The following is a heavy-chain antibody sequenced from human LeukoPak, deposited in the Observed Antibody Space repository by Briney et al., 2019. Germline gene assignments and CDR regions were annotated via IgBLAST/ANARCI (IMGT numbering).Heavy chain of an antibody. CDR2: ISYTGST. Sequence: KPSGTLSLTCTCSCGSLSSTNYLWEWVRQPPGKGLEWFGSISYTGSTYYNPSLKSPVSISVDTSKNHFSLRLTSVTAADTAVYYCARHLGGSSLFDYWGQGTLVTVSS. CDR1: CGSLSSTNYL. CDR3: ARHLGGSSLFDY. V-gene: IGHV4-39*01. D-gene: IGHD6-13*01. J-gene: IGHJ4*02.